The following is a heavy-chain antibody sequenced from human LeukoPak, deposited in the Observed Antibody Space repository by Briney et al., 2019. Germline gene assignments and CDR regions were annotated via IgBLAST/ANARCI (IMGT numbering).Heavy chain of an antibody. CDR3: ARTPHHCSGGSCYYYCMDV. J-gene: IGHJ6*03. D-gene: IGHD2-15*01. CDR1: GGSFSGYY. CDR2: INLSGST. V-gene: IGHV4-34*01. Sequence: SGTLSLTCAVYGGSFSGYYWSWIRQPPGKGLEWIGEINLSGSTNYNPSLKSRVTISVDTSKNQFSLKLSSVTAADTAVYYCARTPHHCSGGSCYYYCMDVWGKGTTVTVSS.